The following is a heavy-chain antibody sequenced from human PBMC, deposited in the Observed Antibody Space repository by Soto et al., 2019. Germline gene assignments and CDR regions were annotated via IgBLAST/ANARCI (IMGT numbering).Heavy chain of an antibody. V-gene: IGHV3-23*01. CDR1: GFTFSSYA. D-gene: IGHD3-3*01. CDR2: ISGSGGST. CDR3: ASDVRFLEWFLPLFDY. J-gene: IGHJ4*02. Sequence: EVQLLESGGGLVQPGGSLRLSCAASGFTFSSYAMSWVRQAPGKGLEWVSAISGSGGSTYYADSVKGRFTISRDNSKNTLYLQMNSLRAEDTAVYYCASDVRFLEWFLPLFDYWGQGTLVTVSS.